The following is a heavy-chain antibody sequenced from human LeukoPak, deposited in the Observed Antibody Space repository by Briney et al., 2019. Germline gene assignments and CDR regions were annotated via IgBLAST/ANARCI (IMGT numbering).Heavy chain of an antibody. J-gene: IGHJ4*02. CDR2: IYSSGST. CDR1: GGSISSSGYY. V-gene: IGHV4-39*07. Sequence: SETLSLTCTVSGGSISSSGYYWGWIRQPPGKGLEWIGSIYSSGSTYYNPSLKSRVTISINTSKNQFSLKLNSVTAADTAVYYCARDRRSTGKYSSGWYAWGVFDYWGQGTLVTVSS. CDR3: ARDRRSTGKYSSGWYAWGVFDY. D-gene: IGHD6-19*01.